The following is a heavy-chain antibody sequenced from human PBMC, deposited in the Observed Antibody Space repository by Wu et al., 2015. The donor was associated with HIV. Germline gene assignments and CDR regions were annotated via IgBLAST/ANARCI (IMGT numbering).Heavy chain of an antibody. CDR1: GGTFSSYA. CDR2: MNPNNGNT. CDR3: ARGGRNDAFDI. D-gene: IGHD1-14*01. V-gene: IGHV1-8*02. Sequence: QVQLVQSGAEVKKPGSSVKVSCKASGGTFSSYAISWVRQAPGQGLEWMGWMNPNNGNTGYAQRFQGRVTMTRNTSISTAYMELSSLRSEDTAVYYCARGGRNDAFDIWGQGTMVTVSS. J-gene: IGHJ3*02.